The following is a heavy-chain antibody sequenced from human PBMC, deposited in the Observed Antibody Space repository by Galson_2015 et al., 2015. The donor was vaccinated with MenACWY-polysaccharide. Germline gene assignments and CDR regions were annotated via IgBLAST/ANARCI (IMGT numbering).Heavy chain of an antibody. V-gene: IGHV1-2*02. J-gene: IGHJ1*01. D-gene: IGHD2-15*01. Sequence: SVKVSCKASGYTFTDYYMNWVRQAPGQGLEWMGWINPNSGGTNYAQRFKGRVTMTRDKSISTTYMELSSLRSDDTAVYYCARISVVPPASCWGQATLVTVSS. CDR3: ARISVVPPASC. CDR2: INPNSGGT. CDR1: GYTFTDYY.